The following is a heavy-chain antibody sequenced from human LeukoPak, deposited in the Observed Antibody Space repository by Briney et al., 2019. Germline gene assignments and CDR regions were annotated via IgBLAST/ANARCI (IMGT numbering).Heavy chain of an antibody. CDR1: PSKA. J-gene: IGHJ4*02. V-gene: IGHV3-48*04. Sequence: PGESLTLTCEASPSKAMGWVRQAPGKGLEWVSYISGSTANIYYADSVKGRFTISRDNAQNSLYLQMNSLTVEDTAVYYCAREGSAADDFDYWGQGTLVTVSS. CDR3: AREGSAADDFDY. CDR2: ISGSTANI. D-gene: IGHD2-2*01.